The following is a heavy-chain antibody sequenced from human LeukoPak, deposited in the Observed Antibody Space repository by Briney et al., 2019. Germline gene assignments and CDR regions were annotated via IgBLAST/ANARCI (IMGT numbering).Heavy chain of an antibody. CDR3: ARDKSAGADTGSSFYY. CDR1: GFALSSHW. Sequence: PGGSLRLSCAASGFALSSHWMTWVRQVPGRGPEWVANVNRDGSETYYLDSVKGRFTISKDNAKNSLYLQMDSLRAEDTAVYYCARDKSAGADTGSSFYYWGQGALVTVSS. J-gene: IGHJ4*02. CDR2: VNRDGSET. V-gene: IGHV3-7*03. D-gene: IGHD3-10*01.